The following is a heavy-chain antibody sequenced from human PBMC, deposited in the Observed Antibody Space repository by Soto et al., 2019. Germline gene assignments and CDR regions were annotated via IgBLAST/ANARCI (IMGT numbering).Heavy chain of an antibody. V-gene: IGHV3-7*03. Sequence: GGSLRLSCAASGFSSTNYWMTWVRQAAGKGLEWVANMNEDGAKKNYADSVKGRFTISRDNPKNSVSLQMDNLGAEDTAVYYCVSDTSPHDDSIASWYDALDVWGQGAMVTVSS. CDR1: GFSSTNYW. J-gene: IGHJ3*01. CDR2: MNEDGAKK. D-gene: IGHD4-4*01. CDR3: VSDTSPHDDSIASWYDALDV.